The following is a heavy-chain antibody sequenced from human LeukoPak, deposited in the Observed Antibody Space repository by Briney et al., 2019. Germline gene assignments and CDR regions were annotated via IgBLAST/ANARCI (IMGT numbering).Heavy chain of an antibody. J-gene: IGHJ4*02. CDR1: GFSFGSYA. D-gene: IGHD2-8*01. Sequence: GGSLRLSCAASGFSFGSYALSWVRQAPGKGLEWVSVISGSGDNTHYTDPVKGRFTITRDNSKNTLYLQMNSLRAEDTAVYYCTSLSDAIESFGTRNYWGQGTLVTVSS. V-gene: IGHV3-23*01. CDR3: TSLSDAIESFGTRNY. CDR2: ISGSGDNT.